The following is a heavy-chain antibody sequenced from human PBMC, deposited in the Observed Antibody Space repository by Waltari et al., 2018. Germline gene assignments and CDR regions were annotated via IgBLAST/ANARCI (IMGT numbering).Heavy chain of an antibody. CDR3: TTVWGLPTPSSSWPRKIDY. D-gene: IGHD6-13*01. Sequence: EVQLVESGGGLVKPGGSLRLSCAASGFTFSNAWMSWVRQAPGKGLEWVGRIKSKTDGGTTDYAAPVKGRFTISRDDSKNTLYLQMNSLKTEDTAVYYCTTVWGLPTPSSSWPRKIDYWGQGTLVTVSS. V-gene: IGHV3-15*01. CDR2: IKSKTDGGTT. CDR1: GFTFSNAW. J-gene: IGHJ4*02.